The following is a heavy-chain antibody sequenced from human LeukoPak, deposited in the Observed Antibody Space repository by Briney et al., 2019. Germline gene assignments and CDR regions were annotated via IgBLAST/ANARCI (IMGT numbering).Heavy chain of an antibody. D-gene: IGHD5-24*01. J-gene: IGHJ4*02. Sequence: PGGSLSLSCAASRFTLSSFDMSWVPQAQGEALVWVIGISGIGGSTYYADSVKGRFTISRDNSKNTLYLQMNSLRAEEAAVYYCGKASSDGDDGIASGDWGKGAMV. CDR1: RFTLSSFD. CDR2: ISGIGGST. V-gene: IGHV3-23*01. CDR3: GKASSDGDDGIASGD.